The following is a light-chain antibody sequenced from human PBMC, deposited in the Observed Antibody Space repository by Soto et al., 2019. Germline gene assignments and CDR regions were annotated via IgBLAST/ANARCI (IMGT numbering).Light chain of an antibody. J-gene: IGKJ4*01. CDR3: KQYSSYQLT. CDR2: DEY. Sequence: EFVLTQSPGTLSLPPGQRATLSCRSRRTVRNNYLSWYQQKPGQATRLLIYDEYSRATGIQDRFSGGGSGTDFPLTLRRMEPEDFAVYYCKQYSSYQLTLGEGKKVDIK. V-gene: IGKV3-20*01. CDR1: RTVRNNY.